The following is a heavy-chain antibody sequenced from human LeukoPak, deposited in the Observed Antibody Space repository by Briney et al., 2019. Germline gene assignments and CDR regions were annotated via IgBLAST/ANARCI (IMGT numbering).Heavy chain of an antibody. Sequence: GGSLRLSCAASGFTFSSYGMHWVRQAPGKGLEWVSYISSSGSTIYYADSVKGRFTISRDNAKNSLYLQMNSLRAEDTAVYYCARVSGGASYYYDMAPPFGSYYYYYMDVWGKGTTVTISS. CDR3: ARVSGGASYYYDMAPPFGSYYYYYMDV. V-gene: IGHV3-48*04. D-gene: IGHD3-22*01. CDR1: GFTFSSYG. CDR2: ISSSGSTI. J-gene: IGHJ6*03.